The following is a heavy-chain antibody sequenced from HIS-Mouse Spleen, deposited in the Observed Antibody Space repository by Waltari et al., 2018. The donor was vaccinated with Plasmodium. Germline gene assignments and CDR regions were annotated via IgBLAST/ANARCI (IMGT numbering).Heavy chain of an antibody. V-gene: IGHV4-30-4*01. Sequence: QVQLQESGPGLVKPSQTLSLTCTVSGGSLSSGDYYWSWIRQPPGKGLEWIGYIHYSGSTYYNPSLKSRVTISVDTSKNQFSLKLSSVTAADTAVYYCARVANWGPYFDYWGQGTLVTVSS. CDR2: IHYSGST. CDR3: ARVANWGPYFDY. CDR1: GGSLSSGDYY. J-gene: IGHJ4*02. D-gene: IGHD7-27*01.